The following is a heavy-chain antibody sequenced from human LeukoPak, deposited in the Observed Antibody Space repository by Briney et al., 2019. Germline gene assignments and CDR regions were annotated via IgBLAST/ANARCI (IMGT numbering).Heavy chain of an antibody. CDR1: GFTVSSNY. V-gene: IGHV3-53*04. Sequence: PGGSLRLSCAASGFTVSSNYMSWVRQAPGKGLEWVSIIYSGGSTYYADCVKGRFTISRHNSKNTLYLQMDSLRAEDTAVYYCAREVGGSAFDIWGQGTMVTVSS. CDR3: AREVGGSAFDI. CDR2: IYSGGST. D-gene: IGHD3-16*01. J-gene: IGHJ3*02.